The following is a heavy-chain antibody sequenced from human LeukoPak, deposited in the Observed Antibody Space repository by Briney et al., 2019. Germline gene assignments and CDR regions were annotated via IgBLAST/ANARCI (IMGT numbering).Heavy chain of an antibody. Sequence: PSETLSLTCPVSGGSISSSSYYWGWIRQPPGKGLEWIGSIYYSGSTYYNPSLKSRVTISVDTSKNQFSLKLSSVTAADTAVYYCARPLGYCSSTSCYGDAFDIWGQGTMVTVSS. J-gene: IGHJ3*02. CDR2: IYYSGST. V-gene: IGHV4-39*01. CDR3: ARPLGYCSSTSCYGDAFDI. CDR1: GGSISSSSYY. D-gene: IGHD2-2*01.